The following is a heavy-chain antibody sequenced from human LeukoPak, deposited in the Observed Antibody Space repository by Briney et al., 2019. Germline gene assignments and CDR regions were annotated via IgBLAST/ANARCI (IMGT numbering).Heavy chain of an antibody. Sequence: GGSLRLSCVVSDFTLSSHGMHWVRQAPGKGLEWVAVISSDGGKKSYADSVKGRFTISRDNSKNTLYLQMNSLRAEDTAVYYCARGRKYSYGTYYYGLDVWGQGTTVTVCS. CDR3: ARGRKYSYGTYYYGLDV. CDR1: DFTLSSHG. J-gene: IGHJ6*02. CDR2: ISSDGGKK. V-gene: IGHV3-30*03. D-gene: IGHD5-18*01.